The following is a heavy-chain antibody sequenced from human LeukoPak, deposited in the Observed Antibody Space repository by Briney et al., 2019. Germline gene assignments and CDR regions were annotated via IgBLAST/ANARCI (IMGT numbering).Heavy chain of an antibody. Sequence: ASVKVSCKASGYTFTSYDINWVRQATGQGLEWMGWMNPNSGNTGHAQKFQGRVTITRNTSISTAYMELSSLRSEDTAVYYCIRSNYDAFDIWGQGTMVTVSS. CDR2: MNPNSGNT. J-gene: IGHJ3*02. CDR3: IRSNYDAFDI. V-gene: IGHV1-8*03. CDR1: GYTFTSYD. D-gene: IGHD4-11*01.